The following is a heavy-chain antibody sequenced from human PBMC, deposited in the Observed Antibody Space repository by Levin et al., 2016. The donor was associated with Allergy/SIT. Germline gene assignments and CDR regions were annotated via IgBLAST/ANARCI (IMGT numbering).Heavy chain of an antibody. J-gene: IGHJ6*02. CDR3: AKSWPSYRESGYFNYGMDV. D-gene: IGHD3-3*01. CDR1: GFTFSSYG. V-gene: IGHV3-30*18. CDR2: ISYDGSNK. Sequence: GGSLRLSCAASGFTFSSYGMHWVRQAPGKGLEWVAVISYDGSNKYYADSVKGRFTISRDNSKNTLYLQMNSLRAEDTAVYYCAKSWPSYRESGYFNYGMDVWGQGTTVTVSS.